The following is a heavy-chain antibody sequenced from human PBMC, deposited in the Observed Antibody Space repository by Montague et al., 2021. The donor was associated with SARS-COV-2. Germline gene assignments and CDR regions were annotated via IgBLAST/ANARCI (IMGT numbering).Heavy chain of an antibody. Sequence: SETLSLTCTVSGGSISSYYWSWIRQPPGKGLEWVGYLYYSGSTNYNPSLKSRVTISVDTSKNQFSLRLNSVTAADTAVYYCARHPPGYRHLYYLDVWGKGTTVTVSS. J-gene: IGHJ6*03. CDR3: ARHPPGYRHLYYLDV. CDR2: LYYSGST. V-gene: IGHV4-59*01. D-gene: IGHD1-1*01. CDR1: GGSISSYY.